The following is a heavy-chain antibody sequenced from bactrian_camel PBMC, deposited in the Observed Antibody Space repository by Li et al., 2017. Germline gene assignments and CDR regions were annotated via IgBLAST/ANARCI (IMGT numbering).Heavy chain of an antibody. CDR3: AARLRCYRDPVILAAPFDY. J-gene: IGHJ4*01. CDR2: IITGGGYR. V-gene: IGHV3S31*01. CDR1: GVLYTSYC. D-gene: IGHD4*01. Sequence: DVQLVESGGGSVQAGGSLRLSCSASGVLYTSYCLGWFRQAPGKEREKVATIITGGGYRYLADTVRGRFTISRDNTKREIYLQMNDLRPEDTAMYYCAARLRCYRDPVILAAPFDYWGQGTQVTVSS.